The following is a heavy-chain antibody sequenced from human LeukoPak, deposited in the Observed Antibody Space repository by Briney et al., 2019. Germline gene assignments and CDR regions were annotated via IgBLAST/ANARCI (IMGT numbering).Heavy chain of an antibody. CDR3: ARCGSNNRGYHYMDD. D-gene: IGHD2/OR15-2a*01. Sequence: SETLSPTCTVSGGSISTYYWSWIRQPPGKGLEWIGYTHYSGSTNYNPSLKSRVTISVDTSKNQFSLTVNSVTAADTAVYYCARCGSNNRGYHYMDDWGKGTTVTVSS. V-gene: IGHV4-59*01. CDR2: THYSGST. CDR1: GGSISTYY. J-gene: IGHJ6*03.